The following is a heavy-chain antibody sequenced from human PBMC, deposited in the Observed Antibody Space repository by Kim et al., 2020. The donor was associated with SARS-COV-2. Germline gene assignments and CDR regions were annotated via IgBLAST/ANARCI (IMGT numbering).Heavy chain of an antibody. D-gene: IGHD1-26*01. V-gene: IGHV4-59*08. Sequence: SETLSLTCTVSGGSISSYYWSWIRQPPGKGLEWIGYFYYSGSTNYNPSLKSRVTISVDTSKNQFSLKLSSVTAADTAVYYCARHRELGPGNYYYGMDV. CDR3: ARHRELGPGNYYYGMDV. CDR2: FYYSGST. J-gene: IGHJ6*01. CDR1: GGSISSYY.